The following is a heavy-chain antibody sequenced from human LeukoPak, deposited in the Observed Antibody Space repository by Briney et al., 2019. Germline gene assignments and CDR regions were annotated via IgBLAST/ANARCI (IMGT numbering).Heavy chain of an antibody. J-gene: IGHJ6*02. CDR2: INPNSGGT. CDR1: GYTFTGYY. V-gene: IGHV1-2*02. D-gene: IGHD3-3*01. CDR3: ARERFLEWLFGYGMDV. Sequence: GASVKVSCKASGYTFTGYYMHWVRQAPGQGLEWMGWINPNSGGTNYAQKFQGRVTMTRDTSISTAYMELSRLRSDDTAVYYCARERFLEWLFGYGMDVWGQGTTVTVPS.